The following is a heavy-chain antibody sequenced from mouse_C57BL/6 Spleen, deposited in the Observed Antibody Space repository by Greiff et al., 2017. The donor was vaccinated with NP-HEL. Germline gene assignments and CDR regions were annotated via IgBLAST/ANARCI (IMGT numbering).Heavy chain of an antibody. V-gene: IGHV5-4*01. CDR2: ISDGGSYT. Sequence: EVQGVESGGGLVKPGGSLKLSCAASGFTFSSYAMSWVRQTPEKRLEWVATISDGGSYTYYPDNVKGRFTISRDNAKNNLYLQMSHLKSEDTAMYYCARERDLGPYFDYWGQGTTLTVSS. J-gene: IGHJ2*01. CDR1: GFTFSSYA. CDR3: ARERDLGPYFDY. D-gene: IGHD4-1*01.